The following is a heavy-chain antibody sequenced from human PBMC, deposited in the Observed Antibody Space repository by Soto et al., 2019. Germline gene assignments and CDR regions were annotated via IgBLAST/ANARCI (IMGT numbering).Heavy chain of an antibody. V-gene: IGHV4-31*03. CDR2: IYYTGTT. CDR1: GGSISIGGYY. Sequence: SATLSLTCTVSGGSISIGGYYWIWIRQHPGKGLEWIGYIYYTGTTYYNPSLESRVSISVDTSKNQFSLNLSSVTAADTAVYYCARDRGSSWPFDYWGQGILVTVSS. J-gene: IGHJ4*02. CDR3: ARDRGSSWPFDY. D-gene: IGHD6-13*01.